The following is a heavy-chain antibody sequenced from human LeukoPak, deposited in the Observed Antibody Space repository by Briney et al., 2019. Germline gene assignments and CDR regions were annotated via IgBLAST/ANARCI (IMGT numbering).Heavy chain of an antibody. D-gene: IGHD6-13*01. J-gene: IGHJ4*02. CDR2: INPGDSDT. CDR1: GSPFTSYW. V-gene: IGHV5-51*01. CDR3: ARRQACSSSRSYYFDY. Sequence: GGTLQTSCKGSGSPFTSYWSGGVRQVPGKGREWRGIINPGDSDTRYSPSFQGQVTISANKSISTAYLQWSSLKASDTAMYYCARRQACSSSRSYYFDYWGQGTLVTVSS.